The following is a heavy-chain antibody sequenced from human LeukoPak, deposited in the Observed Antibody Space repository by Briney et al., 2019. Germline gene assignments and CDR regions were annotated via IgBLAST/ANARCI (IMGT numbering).Heavy chain of an antibody. CDR2: INPSGGST. J-gene: IGHJ5*02. D-gene: IGHD2-2*01. V-gene: IGHV1-46*01. CDR1: GYSFSSYH. CDR3: ARDGVPAAVSCPGRFDP. Sequence: ASVKVSCKASGYSFSSYHMYWVRQAPGQGLEWMGTINPSGGSTTYAQKFQGRVTVTRDTSTSTAYMEVRSLRSDDTAVYCCARDGVPAAVSCPGRFDPWGQGTLVTVSS.